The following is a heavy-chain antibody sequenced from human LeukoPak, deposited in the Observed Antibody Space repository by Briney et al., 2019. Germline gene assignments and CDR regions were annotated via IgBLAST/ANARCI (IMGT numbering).Heavy chain of an antibody. CDR2: VYYDGSA. J-gene: IGHJ4*02. Sequence: SETLSLTCGVSGDSIGSSIYYWGWIRQPPGKGLEWIGSVYYDGSAYYNPSLKSRVTISVDTSKNQLSLKLSSVTAADTAVYYCARPLTRGGTYYVWGQGTLVTVSS. V-gene: IGHV4-39*01. CDR3: ARPLTRGGTYYV. CDR1: GDSIGSSIYY. D-gene: IGHD1-26*01.